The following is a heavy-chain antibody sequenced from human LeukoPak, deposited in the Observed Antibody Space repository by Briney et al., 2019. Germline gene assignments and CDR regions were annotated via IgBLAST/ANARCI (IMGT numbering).Heavy chain of an antibody. CDR1: GFTFSSYA. D-gene: IGHD2-2*01. CDR2: ISYDGSNK. Sequence: GGSLRLSCAASGFTFSSYAMHWVRQAPGKGLGWVAVISYDGSNKYYADSVKGRFTISRDNSKNTLYLQMNSLRAEDTAVYYCARDSATQPRDIVVVPAAMHYYYCYGMDVWGKGTTVTVSS. V-gene: IGHV3-30*04. J-gene: IGHJ6*04. CDR3: ARDSATQPRDIVVVPAAMHYYYCYGMDV.